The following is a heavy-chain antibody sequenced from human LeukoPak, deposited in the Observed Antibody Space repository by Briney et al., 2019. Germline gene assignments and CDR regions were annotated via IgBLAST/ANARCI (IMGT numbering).Heavy chain of an antibody. CDR1: GGSISSSSYY. CDR3: ARDLWFGESFFDY. CDR2: INHSGST. D-gene: IGHD3-10*01. Sequence: SETLSLTCTVSGGSISSSSYYWGWIRQPLGKGLEWIGEINHSGSTNYNPSLKSRVTISVDTSKNQFSLKLSSVTAADTAVYYCARDLWFGESFFDYWGQGTLVTVSS. J-gene: IGHJ4*02. V-gene: IGHV4-39*07.